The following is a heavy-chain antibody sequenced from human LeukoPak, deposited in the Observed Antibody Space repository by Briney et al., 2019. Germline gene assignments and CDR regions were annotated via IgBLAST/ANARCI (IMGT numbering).Heavy chain of an antibody. Sequence: GGSLRLSCAASGFTFSTYDMTWVRQAPGKGLEWVSAISSSGGSTFYADSVKGQLTISRDNSKNTVFLQMSSLRAEDTAVYYCAKAGGSGIYYPYYFDYWGQGTLVTVSS. CDR2: ISSSGGST. V-gene: IGHV3-23*01. CDR1: GFTFSTYD. J-gene: IGHJ4*02. CDR3: AKAGGSGIYYPYYFDY. D-gene: IGHD3-10*01.